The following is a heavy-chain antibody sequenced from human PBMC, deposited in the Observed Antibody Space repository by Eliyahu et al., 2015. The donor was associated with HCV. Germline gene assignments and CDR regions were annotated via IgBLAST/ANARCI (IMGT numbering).Heavy chain of an antibody. V-gene: IGHV3-23*01. D-gene: IGHD6-6*01. CDR3: AKSTDYSSSSGAFDV. CDR2: DSGSGGST. CDR1: GFTFSSYG. Sequence: EEQLLESGGGLVQPGGSLRLSCAASGFTFSSYGMRWVRQAPGKGLEWVSTDSGSGGSTYYADSVKGRFRISRDNSKNTLYLQMNSLRAEDTAVYYCAKSTDYSSSSGAFDVWGQGTMVTVSS. J-gene: IGHJ3*01.